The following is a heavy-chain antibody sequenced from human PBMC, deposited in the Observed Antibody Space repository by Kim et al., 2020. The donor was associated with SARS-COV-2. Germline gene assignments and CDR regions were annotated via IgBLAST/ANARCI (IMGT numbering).Heavy chain of an antibody. CDR3: ATSTHIAAAGTGSSYWYFDL. J-gene: IGHJ2*01. Sequence: ASVKVSCKASGYTFTSYYMHWVRQAPGQGLEWMGIINPSGGSTSYAQKFQGRVTMTRDTSTSTVYMELSSLRSEDTAVYYCATSTHIAAAGTGSSYWYFDLWGRGTLVTVSS. D-gene: IGHD6-13*01. CDR1: GYTFTSYY. V-gene: IGHV1-46*01. CDR2: INPSGGST.